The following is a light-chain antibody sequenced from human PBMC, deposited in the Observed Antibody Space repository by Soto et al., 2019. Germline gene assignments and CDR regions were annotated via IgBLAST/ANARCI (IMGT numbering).Light chain of an antibody. Sequence: EIVMTQSPATLSVSPGERATLSCRASQSVGSDLAWYQQQPWQAPRLVIYDASNSATGIPARFSGSGSGTDFTPTISSLEPEDFAVYYCQQRSNWPTITFGQGTRVDIK. V-gene: IGKV3-11*01. J-gene: IGKJ5*01. CDR1: QSVGSD. CDR2: DAS. CDR3: QQRSNWPTIT.